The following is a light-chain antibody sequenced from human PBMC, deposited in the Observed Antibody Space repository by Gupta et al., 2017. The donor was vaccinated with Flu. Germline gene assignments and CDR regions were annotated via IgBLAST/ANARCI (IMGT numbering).Light chain of an antibody. J-gene: IGLJ3*02. Sequence: TSSDVGSYNFVSWYQQHPGKAPKLMIYEGSKRPSGVSNRFSGSKSGNTASLTISGLQAEDEADYYCCSYARSSTWVFGGGTKLTVL. CDR2: EGS. CDR1: SSDVGSYNF. V-gene: IGLV2-23*01. CDR3: CSYARSSTWV.